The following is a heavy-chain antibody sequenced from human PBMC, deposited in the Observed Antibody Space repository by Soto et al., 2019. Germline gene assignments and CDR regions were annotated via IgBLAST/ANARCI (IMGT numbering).Heavy chain of an antibody. CDR1: GFTSSDYY. J-gene: IGHJ4*02. CDR3: ARDSLPIVH. Sequence: QVQLVESGGGLVKPGGSLRLSCAASGFTSSDYYMSWIRQDPGKGLEWVSYISSSGSTIYYAVSVKGRFTISRDTAKNSRYLQMTSLRAEDTGVYYWARDSLPIVHWGQGTLVTVAS. CDR2: ISSSGSTI. D-gene: IGHD3-22*01. V-gene: IGHV3-11*01.